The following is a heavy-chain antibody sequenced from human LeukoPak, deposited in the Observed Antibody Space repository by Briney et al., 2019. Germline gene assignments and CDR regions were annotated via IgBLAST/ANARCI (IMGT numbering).Heavy chain of an antibody. CDR1: GFTFSNYW. CDR3: ARGASDFGVGYYFDY. D-gene: IGHD3-3*01. J-gene: IGHJ4*02. V-gene: IGHV3-21*01. Sequence: PGGSLRLSCAASGFTFSNYWMSWVRQAPGKGLEWVSSISSSSSYIYYADSVKGRFTISRDNAKNSLYLQMNSLRAEDTAVYYCARGASDFGVGYYFDYWGQGTLVTVSS. CDR2: ISSSSSYI.